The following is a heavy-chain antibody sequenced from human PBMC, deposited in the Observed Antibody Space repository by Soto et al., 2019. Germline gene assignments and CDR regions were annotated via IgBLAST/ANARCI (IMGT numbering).Heavy chain of an antibody. Sequence: EVQLVESGGGLVQPGGSLRLSCAASGFTFSSYAMHWVRQAPGKGLEYVSAISSNGGSTYYANSVKGRFTISRDNSKNTLYLQMGSLRAEDMAVYYCARVSKPMYNWKSYYYYYMDVWGKGTTVTVSS. V-gene: IGHV3-64*01. CDR1: GFTFSSYA. CDR3: ARVSKPMYNWKSYYYYYMDV. D-gene: IGHD1-20*01. CDR2: ISSNGGST. J-gene: IGHJ6*03.